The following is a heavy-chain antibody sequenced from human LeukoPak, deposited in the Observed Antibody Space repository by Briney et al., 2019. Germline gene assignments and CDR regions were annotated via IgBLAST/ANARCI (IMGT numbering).Heavy chain of an antibody. J-gene: IGHJ4*02. CDR3: ARDSSYGSGSYYKGGFDY. V-gene: IGHV4-4*08. CDR2: TYTSGST. CDR1: GGSISSYY. Sequence: SETLSLTCTVSGGSISSYYWNWIRQPPGKGLEWIGRTYTSGSTNYNPSLKSRVTISVDTSKNQFSLKLSSVTAADTAVYYCARDSSYGSGSYYKGGFDYWGQGTLVTVSS. D-gene: IGHD3-10*01.